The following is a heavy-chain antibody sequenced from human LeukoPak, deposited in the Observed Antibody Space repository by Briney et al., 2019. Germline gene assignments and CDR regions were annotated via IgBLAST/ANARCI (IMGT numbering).Heavy chain of an antibody. J-gene: IGHJ6*02. Sequence: ASVKVSCKASGGTFSSYAISWVRQAPGQGVEWMGRIIPILGIANYAQKFQGRVTITADKSTSTAYMELSSLRSEDTAVYYCARDALGSSSSPWYYYGMDVWGQGTTVTVSS. D-gene: IGHD6-6*01. CDR2: IIPILGIA. CDR1: GGTFSSYA. V-gene: IGHV1-69*04. CDR3: ARDALGSSSSPWYYYGMDV.